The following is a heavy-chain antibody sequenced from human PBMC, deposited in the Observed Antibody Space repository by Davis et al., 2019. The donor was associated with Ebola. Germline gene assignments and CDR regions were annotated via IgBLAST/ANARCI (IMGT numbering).Heavy chain of an antibody. CDR1: GGSISSYY. V-gene: IGHV4-59*01. J-gene: IGHJ6*02. CDR2: IYYSGST. CDR3: ARDNSGYDPKTLRYYYYGMDV. D-gene: IGHD5-12*01. Sequence: MPSETLSLTCTVSGGSISSYYWSWIRQPPGKGLEWIGYIYYSGSTNYNPSLKSRVTISVDTSKNQFSLKLSSVTAAHTAVYYCARDNSGYDPKTLRYYYYGMDVWGQGTTVTVSS.